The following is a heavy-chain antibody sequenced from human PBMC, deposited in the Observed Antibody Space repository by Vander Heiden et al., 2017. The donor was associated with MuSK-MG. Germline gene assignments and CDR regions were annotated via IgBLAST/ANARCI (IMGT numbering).Heavy chain of an antibody. V-gene: IGHV3-66*02. CDR1: GFTVGSTY. J-gene: IGHJ6*03. Sequence: EVQLVESGGGLVQPGGSLRLSCAVSGFTVGSTYMSWVRQAPGKGLEWVSVIYAGGSTYDAYSVKVRFTISRDNSKHTLYLHIHRLRAEDTAVCCCSVPYYYYYMDV. CDR2: IYAGGST. CDR3: SVPYYYYYMDV.